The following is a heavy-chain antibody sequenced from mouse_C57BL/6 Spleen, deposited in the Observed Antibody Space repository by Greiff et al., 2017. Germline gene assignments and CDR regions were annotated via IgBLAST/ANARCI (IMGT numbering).Heavy chain of an antibody. V-gene: IGHV1-55*01. J-gene: IGHJ3*01. D-gene: IGHD1-1*01. Sequence: QVQLQQPGAELVKPGASVKMSCKASGYTFTSYWITWVKQRPGQGLEWIGDIYPGSGSTNYNEKFKGKATMTVDTSSSPAYMQLSSLTSEDSAVYYCASGDVRCYEAWFAYWGQGILVTVAA. CDR2: IYPGSGST. CDR1: GYTFTSYW. CDR3: ASGDVRCYEAWFAY.